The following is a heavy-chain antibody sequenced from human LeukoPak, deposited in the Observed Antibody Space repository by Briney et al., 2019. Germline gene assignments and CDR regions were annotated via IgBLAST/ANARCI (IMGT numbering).Heavy chain of an antibody. V-gene: IGHV3-48*01. Sequence: PGGSLRLSCAASGFTFSSYAMHWVRQAPGKGLEWISHISAASRGIYYADTVKGRFTISRDNAENSVFLQMRSLRPENTAVYYCARGEYHQDGIGYNRFDNWGQGALVTVSS. D-gene: IGHD5-24*01. J-gene: IGHJ4*02. CDR1: GFTFSSYA. CDR3: ARGEYHQDGIGYNRFDN. CDR2: ISAASRGI.